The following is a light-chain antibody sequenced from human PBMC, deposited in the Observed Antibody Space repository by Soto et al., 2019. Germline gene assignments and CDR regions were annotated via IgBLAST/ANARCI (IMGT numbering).Light chain of an antibody. CDR3: AAWDDSLSGYV. CDR1: SSNIGSNY. V-gene: IGLV1-47*01. Sequence: QSVLTQPPSASGTPGQRVTISCSGSSSNIGSNYVYWYQQLPGTAPKLLIYRNNQRPSGGPDRFSGSKSGTSASLAISGLRSEDEADYYCAAWDDSLSGYVFGTGTKV. J-gene: IGLJ1*01. CDR2: RNN.